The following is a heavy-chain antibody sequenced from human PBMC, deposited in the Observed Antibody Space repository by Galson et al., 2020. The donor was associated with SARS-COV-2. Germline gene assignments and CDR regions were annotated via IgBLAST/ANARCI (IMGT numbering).Heavy chain of an antibody. D-gene: IGHD2-21*02. CDR1: GYTFTSYG. CDR3: ARDAYCGADCFSYFQH. J-gene: IGHJ1*01. V-gene: IGHV1-18*01. Sequence: ASVKVSCKASGYTFTSYGISWVRQAPGQGLEWMGWISVYNSNTNYGHKFQDRVTMSADTSTNTVYMEVRSLTSDDTAVYYCARDAYCGADCFSYFQHWGQGTLVTVSS. CDR2: ISVYNSNT.